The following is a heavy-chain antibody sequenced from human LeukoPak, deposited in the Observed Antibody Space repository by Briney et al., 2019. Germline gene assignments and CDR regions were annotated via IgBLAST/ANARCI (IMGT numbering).Heavy chain of an antibody. CDR1: GLTLSNYV. J-gene: IGHJ4*02. D-gene: IGHD5-18*01. CDR2: INQDGAST. V-gene: IGHV3-64*02. CDR3: AREGYSSGRAGCFDF. Sequence: PGGSLRLSCAASGLTLSNYVIHWVRQASGKGLEYVSAINQDGASTYYADSLKGRFTISRDNSKDTVYLQMGSLTVEDTAVYYCAREGYSSGRAGCFDFWGQGTLVTVSS.